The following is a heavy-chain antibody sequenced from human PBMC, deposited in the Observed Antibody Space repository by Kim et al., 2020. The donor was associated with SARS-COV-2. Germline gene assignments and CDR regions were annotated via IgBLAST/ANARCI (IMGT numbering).Heavy chain of an antibody. Sequence: GRLTISRANAKNTLYLQMNSRRAEDTAVYYCARDGNGDYPYWYFDLWGRGTLVTVSS. CDR3: ARDGNGDYPYWYFDL. D-gene: IGHD4-17*01. J-gene: IGHJ2*01. V-gene: IGHV3-30*07.